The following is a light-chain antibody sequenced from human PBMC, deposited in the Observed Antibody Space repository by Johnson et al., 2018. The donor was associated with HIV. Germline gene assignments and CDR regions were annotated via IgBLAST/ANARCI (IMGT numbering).Light chain of an antibody. CDR1: YSNIGNNY. V-gene: IGLV1-51*02. CDR3: GTWDSSLGP. CDR2: KND. Sequence: QSVLTQPPSVSAAPGQKVTISCSGTYSNIGNNYVSWYQQLPGTAPKLLIYKNDKRPSGIPDRFSGSKSGTSATLALTGPQTGDEADYYCGTWDSSLGPFGTGTKVTVL. J-gene: IGLJ1*01.